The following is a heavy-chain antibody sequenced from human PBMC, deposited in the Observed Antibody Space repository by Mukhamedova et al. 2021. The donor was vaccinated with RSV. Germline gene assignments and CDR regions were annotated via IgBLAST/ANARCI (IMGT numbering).Heavy chain of an antibody. J-gene: IGHJ6*03. CDR3: ARETPLGNTTFGVVIGPIDYYYMD. CDR2: INPNSGGT. V-gene: IGHV1-2*02. Sequence: VRQAPGQGLEWMGWINPNSGGTNYAQKFQGRVTMTRDTSISTAYMELSRLRSDDTAVSSCARETPLGNTTFGVVIGPIDYYYMD. D-gene: IGHD3-3*01.